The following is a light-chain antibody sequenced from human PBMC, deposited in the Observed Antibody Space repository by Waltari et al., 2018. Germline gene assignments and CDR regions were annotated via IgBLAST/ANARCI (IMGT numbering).Light chain of an antibody. Sequence: QSALTQPRSVSGSPGQSITISCTGTSSDVGGYNYVSWYQQHPGKAPKLMIYDVSNRPSGVSNRCSGSKSGNTASLTISGLQAEDEAAYYCSSYTSSSTYVFGTGTKVTVL. J-gene: IGLJ1*01. CDR2: DVS. V-gene: IGLV2-14*03. CDR3: SSYTSSSTYV. CDR1: SSDVGGYNY.